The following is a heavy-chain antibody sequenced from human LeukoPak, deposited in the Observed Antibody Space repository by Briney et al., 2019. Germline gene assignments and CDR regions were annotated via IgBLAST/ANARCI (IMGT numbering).Heavy chain of an antibody. V-gene: IGHV4-31*03. J-gene: IGHJ3*02. CDR1: GGSISSGGYY. D-gene: IGHD2-2*01. Sequence: SQTLSLTRTFSGGSISSGGYYWSWIRQHPGKGLEWIGYIYYSGSTYYNPSLKSRVTISVDTSKNQCSLKLSSVTAADTAVYYCARTPRMNIVVVPAANLNAFDIWGQGTMVTVSS. CDR3: ARTPRMNIVVVPAANLNAFDI. CDR2: IYYSGST.